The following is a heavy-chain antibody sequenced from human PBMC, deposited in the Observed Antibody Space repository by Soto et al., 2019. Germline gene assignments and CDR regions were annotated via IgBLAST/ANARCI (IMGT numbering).Heavy chain of an antibody. D-gene: IGHD2-2*02. CDR3: ARDLPLYTGVFDM. V-gene: IGHV3-21*01. J-gene: IGHJ3*02. CDR1: GFSFSSYS. Sequence: EVQLVESGGGLVKPGGSLRLSCAASGFSFSSYSINWVRQAPGKRLEWVSSISSSSNHVYYADSVKGRFTISRDNAKSSLFLQMNSLRTEDTAVYYCARDLPLYTGVFDMWGQGTMVTVSS. CDR2: ISSSSNHV.